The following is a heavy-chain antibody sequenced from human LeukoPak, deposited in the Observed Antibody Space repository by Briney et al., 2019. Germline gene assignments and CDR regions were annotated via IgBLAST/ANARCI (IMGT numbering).Heavy chain of an antibody. D-gene: IGHD5/OR15-5a*01. CDR2: INPNTGKT. Sequence: ASVKVSCKTSGYIFTSADINWVRQASGQGLEWMGYINPNTGKTGYAQKFQGRVTITRDTAINTVYMELSSLASEDTAVYYCARFDQVSETAGGYWGQGTLVTVSS. J-gene: IGHJ4*02. V-gene: IGHV1-8*03. CDR3: ARFDQVSETAGGY. CDR1: GYIFTSAD.